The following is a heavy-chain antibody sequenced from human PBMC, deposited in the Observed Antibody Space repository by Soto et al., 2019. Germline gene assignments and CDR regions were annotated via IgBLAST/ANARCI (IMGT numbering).Heavy chain of an antibody. CDR3: TRPLLYCSSTSCYNDWFDP. V-gene: IGHV3-73*01. J-gene: IGHJ5*02. D-gene: IGHD2-2*02. CDR2: IRSKANSYAT. Sequence: GGSLRLSCAASGFTFSGSAMHWVRQASGKGLEWVGRIRSKANSYATAYAASVKGRFTISRDDSKNTAYLQMNSPKTGDTAVYYCTRPLLYCSSTSCYNDWFDPWGQGTLVTVSS. CDR1: GFTFSGSA.